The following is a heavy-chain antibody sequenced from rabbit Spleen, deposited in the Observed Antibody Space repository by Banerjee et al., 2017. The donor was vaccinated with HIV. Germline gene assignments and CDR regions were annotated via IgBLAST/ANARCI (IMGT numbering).Heavy chain of an antibody. CDR1: GFSFSSSYY. CDR2: IGAGSSGTS. CDR3: ARDTSSSFSSYGMDL. D-gene: IGHD1-1*01. V-gene: IGHV1S45*01. J-gene: IGHJ6*01. Sequence: QEQLVESGGGLVQPEGSLTLTCTASGFSFSSSYYMCWVRQAPGKGLEWIACIGAGSSGTSYYASWAKGRFTISKTSSTTVTLQMTRLTAADTATYFCARDTSSSFSSYGMDLWGPGTLVTVS.